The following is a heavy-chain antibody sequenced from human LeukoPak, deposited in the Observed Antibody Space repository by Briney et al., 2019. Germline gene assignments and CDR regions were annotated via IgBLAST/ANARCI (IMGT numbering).Heavy chain of an antibody. CDR2: ITATTSST. CDR1: GFTFSIYA. CDR3: AKDPNGDYVGAFDF. J-gene: IGHJ3*01. Sequence: GGSLRLSCAASGFTFSIYAMHWVRQAPGKGLEWVSTITATTSSTSYADSVKGRFTISRDNSKRTLYLQMNSLRAEDTAMYYCAKDPNGDYVGAFDFWGQGILVTVSS. V-gene: IGHV3-23*01. D-gene: IGHD4-23*01.